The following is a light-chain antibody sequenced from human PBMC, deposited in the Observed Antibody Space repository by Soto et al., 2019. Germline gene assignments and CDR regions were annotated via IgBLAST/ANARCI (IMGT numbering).Light chain of an antibody. V-gene: IGKV3-20*01. CDR2: GAS. CDR1: RSVTGNF. Sequence: VLTQSSGSLALYTGEMSPCPCRLCRSVTGNFLAWYQQKLGQAPILLIYGASTRDCGIPDRFSGSGSGADFTFTISRLEPEDFAVYYCHQYDSSPWTFGQGTKV. J-gene: IGKJ1*01. CDR3: HQYDSSPWT.